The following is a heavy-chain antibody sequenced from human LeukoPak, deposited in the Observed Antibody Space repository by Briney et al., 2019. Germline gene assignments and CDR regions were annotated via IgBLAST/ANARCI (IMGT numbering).Heavy chain of an antibody. V-gene: IGHV3-30-3*01. J-gene: IGHJ4*02. Sequence: PGRSLRLSCAASGFTFSSYAVHWVRQAPGKGLEWVAVISYDGSNKYYADSVKGRFTISRDNAKNSLYLQMNSLRAEDTAVYYCARGATYYDILTGYYARQLDYWGQGTLVTVSS. D-gene: IGHD3-9*01. CDR2: ISYDGSNK. CDR1: GFTFSSYA. CDR3: ARGATYYDILTGYYARQLDY.